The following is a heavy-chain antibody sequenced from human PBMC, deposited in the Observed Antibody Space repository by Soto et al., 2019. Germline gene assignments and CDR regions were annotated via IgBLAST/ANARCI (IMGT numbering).Heavy chain of an antibody. CDR1: GYTFTSYY. D-gene: IGHD2-2*01. CDR3: ARDRSSRWFYFDY. V-gene: IGHV1-46*01. Sequence: ASVKVSFKASGYTFTSYYLHWVRQAPGQGLEWMGIINPSGGSTTYAQKFQGRVTMTRDTSTSTVYMELSSLRSEDTAVYYCARDRSSRWFYFDYWGQGTLVTVSS. J-gene: IGHJ4*02. CDR2: INPSGGST.